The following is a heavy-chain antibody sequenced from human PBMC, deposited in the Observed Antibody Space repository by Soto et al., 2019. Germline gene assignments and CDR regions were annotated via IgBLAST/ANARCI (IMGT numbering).Heavy chain of an antibody. D-gene: IGHD3-3*01. CDR1: GDSISSYY. CDR2: IYYSGST. CDR3: ARDGGRYYAMDV. V-gene: IGHV4-59*01. Sequence: SETLSLTSTVSGDSISSYYWSWIRQSPGKGLECIGNIYYSGSTSYNPSLKSRLTVSVDTSKNQFSLKLSSVTAADTAVYYCARDGGRYYAMDVWGQVTTGTVSS. J-gene: IGHJ6*02.